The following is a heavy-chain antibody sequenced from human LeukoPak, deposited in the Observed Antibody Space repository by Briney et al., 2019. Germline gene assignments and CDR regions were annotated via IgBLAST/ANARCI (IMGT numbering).Heavy chain of an antibody. V-gene: IGHV3-23*01. CDR2: IVGSGTKT. CDR1: GFTFSSYA. Sequence: QPGGSLRLSCAASGFTFSSYAMSWVRQAPGKGLEWVSGIVGSGTKTYYADSVKGRFTISRDNSKNTLYLQMNSLKVEDTAVYFCAWEQDVSFGRRLGPWGQGTLVTVAS. CDR3: AWEQDVSFGRRLGP. J-gene: IGHJ5*02. D-gene: IGHD1-26*01.